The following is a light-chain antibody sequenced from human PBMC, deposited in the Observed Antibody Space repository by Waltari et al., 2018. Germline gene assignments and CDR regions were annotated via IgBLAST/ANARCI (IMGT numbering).Light chain of an antibody. CDR2: RSV. CDR3: VAWDDSLSGLWV. Sequence: QSVLTPSPSAPAHPGQRVPISCSGSSSHTPRNSASWYQPPPCTAPPPPIYEHVQRPPGTAPKLLIYRSVQRPSGVPARFSGSKSGTSASLAISGLRSEDEGDYYCVAWDDSLSGLWVFGGGTKLTVL. CDR1: SSHTPRNS. V-gene: IGLV1-47*01. J-gene: IGLJ3*02.